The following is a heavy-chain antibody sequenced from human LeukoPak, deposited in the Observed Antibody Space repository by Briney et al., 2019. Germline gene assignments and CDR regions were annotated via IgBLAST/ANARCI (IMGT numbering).Heavy chain of an antibody. V-gene: IGHV3-21*01. CDR1: GFTFSNCN. Sequence: GGSLRLSCAASGFTFSNCNMNWVRQAPGKGLEWVSTISSSRSSYIYYADSVKGRFTISRDNAKNSLYLQMNSLRAEDTAVYCCARDPPPFQYWGQGTLVTVSA. J-gene: IGHJ1*01. CDR2: ISSSRSSYI. CDR3: ARDPPPFQY.